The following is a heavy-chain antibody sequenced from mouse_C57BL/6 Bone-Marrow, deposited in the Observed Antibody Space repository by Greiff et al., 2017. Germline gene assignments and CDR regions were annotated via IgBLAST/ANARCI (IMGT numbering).Heavy chain of an antibody. Sequence: QVHVKQPGAELVRPGTSVKLSCKASGYTFTRYWMHWVKQRPGQGLEWIGVIDPSDSCPNSNQKFKGKATLTVDTSSSSAYMQLSSLTSEDSAVYYCARYSSWVAYWGQGTLVTVSA. V-gene: IGHV1-59*01. CDR1: GYTFTRYW. J-gene: IGHJ3*01. CDR2: IDPSDSCP. CDR3: ARYSSWVAY.